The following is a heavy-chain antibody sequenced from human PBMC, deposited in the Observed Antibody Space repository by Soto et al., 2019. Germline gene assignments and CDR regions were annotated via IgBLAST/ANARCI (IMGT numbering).Heavy chain of an antibody. J-gene: IGHJ6*03. CDR1: EFTFSGRS. CDR3: ARGWFGPDV. V-gene: IGHV3-74*01. D-gene: IGHD3-10*01. CDR2: IDKVGTDS. Sequence: EVQLVESGGGLVQPGGSLRLSCAASEFTFSGRSVHWVRQAPGKGLVWVSGIDKVGTDSTYADSVKGRFTSSRDNAKNTVYVQMNGLRVEDTAVYYCARGWFGPDVWGKGTTVTVFS.